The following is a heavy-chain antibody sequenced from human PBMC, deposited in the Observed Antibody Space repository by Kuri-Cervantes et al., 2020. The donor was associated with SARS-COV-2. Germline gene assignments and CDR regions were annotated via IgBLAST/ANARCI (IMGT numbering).Heavy chain of an antibody. CDR1: GFTFSRYA. Sequence: GGSLRLSCAASGFTFSRYAMHWVRQAPGKGLEWVAVISYDGSNKDYTASGKGRFTISRDNSQNTLYLQMKSLRTEDTALYYCARAIGYYYYYGMDVWGQGTTVTVSS. V-gene: IGHV3-30-3*01. J-gene: IGHJ6*02. D-gene: IGHD2/OR15-2a*01. CDR2: ISYDGSNK. CDR3: ARAIGYYYYYGMDV.